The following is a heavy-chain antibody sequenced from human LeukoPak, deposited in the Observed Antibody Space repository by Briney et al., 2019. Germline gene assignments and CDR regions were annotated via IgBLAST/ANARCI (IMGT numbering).Heavy chain of an antibody. CDR1: GYTFTSYA. Sequence: ASVKVSCKASGYTFTSYAMHWVRQAPGQGLEWMGGIIPIFGTANYAQKFQGRVTITADESTSTAYMELSSLRSEDTAVYYCARESDYYGSGSYIPLDYWGQGTLVTVSS. D-gene: IGHD3-10*01. CDR2: IIPIFGTA. CDR3: ARESDYYGSGSYIPLDY. J-gene: IGHJ4*02. V-gene: IGHV1-69*13.